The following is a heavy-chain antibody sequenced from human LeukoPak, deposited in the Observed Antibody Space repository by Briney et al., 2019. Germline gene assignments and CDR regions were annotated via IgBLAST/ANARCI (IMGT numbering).Heavy chain of an antibody. Sequence: SEILSLTCTVSGGSITSSSYYWSWIRQPPGKGLEWIAYIFYSGSTDYNPSLESRVTISVDTSKNQFSLKLRSVTAADTAVYYCATVAVIRGVTYSDYWGQGTLVTVSS. J-gene: IGHJ4*02. CDR2: IFYSGST. CDR3: ATVAVIRGVTYSDY. V-gene: IGHV4-61*01. CDR1: GGSITSSSYY. D-gene: IGHD3-10*01.